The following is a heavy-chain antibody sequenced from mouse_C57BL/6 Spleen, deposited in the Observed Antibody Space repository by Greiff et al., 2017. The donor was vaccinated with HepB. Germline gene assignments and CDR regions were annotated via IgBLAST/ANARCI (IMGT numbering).Heavy chain of an antibody. Sequence: QVQLQQPGAELVMPGASVKLSCKASGYTFTSYWMHWVKQRPGQGLEWIGEIDPSDSYTNYNQKFKGKSTLTVDKSSSTAYLPLSSLTSEDSAVYYCARRVEYYSNYFDYWGQGTTLTVSS. CDR3: ARRVEYYSNYFDY. J-gene: IGHJ2*01. D-gene: IGHD2-5*01. CDR2: IDPSDSYT. V-gene: IGHV1-69*01. CDR1: GYTFTSYW.